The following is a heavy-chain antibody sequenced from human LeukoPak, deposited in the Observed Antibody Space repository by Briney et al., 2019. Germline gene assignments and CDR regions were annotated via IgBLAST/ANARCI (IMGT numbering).Heavy chain of an antibody. J-gene: IGHJ4*02. CDR1: GFTVSSDY. CDR2: IYSDGNT. CDR3: ASGSTWISFDY. D-gene: IGHD6-6*01. Sequence: GSLRLSCAVSGFTVSSDYMSWVRQAPGKGLEWVSVIYSDGNTYYADSVKGRLTISRDDFKNTLYLQVNNLRAEDTAVYFCASGSTWISFDYWGQGTLVTVSS. V-gene: IGHV3-66*01.